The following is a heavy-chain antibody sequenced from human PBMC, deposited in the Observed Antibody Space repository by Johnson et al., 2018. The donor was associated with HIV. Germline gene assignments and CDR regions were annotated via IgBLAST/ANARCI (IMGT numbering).Heavy chain of an antibody. CDR2: IYSGGST. Sequence: QLVESGGGLIQPGGSLRLSCAASGVTVSTNYMSWVRQAPGKGLEWVSVIYSGGSTYYADSVKGRFTISRDNSKNTLYLQMNSLRVEDTAVYYCARGLQSMTVVATRGAFDIWGQGTMVTVSS. CDR1: GVTVSTNY. J-gene: IGHJ3*02. CDR3: ARGLQSMTVVATRGAFDI. V-gene: IGHV3-53*01. D-gene: IGHD3-22*01.